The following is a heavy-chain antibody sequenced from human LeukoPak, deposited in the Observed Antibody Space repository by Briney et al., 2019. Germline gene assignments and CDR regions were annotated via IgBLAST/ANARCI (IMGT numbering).Heavy chain of an antibody. D-gene: IGHD3-10*01. Sequence: GASVKVSCKASGYTFTSYGISWVRQAPGQGLEWMGWISAYNGNTNYAQKLQGRVTMTTDTSTSTAYMELRSLRSDDTAVYYCARPRPTYYYGSGSYSLSHWGQGTLVTVSS. CDR2: ISAYNGNT. CDR3: ARPRPTYYYGSGSYSLSH. CDR1: GYTFTSYG. J-gene: IGHJ4*02. V-gene: IGHV1-18*01.